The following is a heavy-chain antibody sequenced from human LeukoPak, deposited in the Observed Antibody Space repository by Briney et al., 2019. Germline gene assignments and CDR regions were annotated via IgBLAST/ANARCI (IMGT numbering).Heavy chain of an antibody. CDR2: IWYDGSNK. J-gene: IGHJ4*02. D-gene: IGHD1-26*01. Sequence: PGRSLRLSCAASGFTFSSYGMHWVRQAPGKGLEGVAIIWYDGSNKYYADSVKGRFTISRDNSKNTLYLQMNSLRAEDTAVYYCARVKGSGATGACDYWGQGTLVTVSS. CDR1: GFTFSSYG. V-gene: IGHV3-33*01. CDR3: ARVKGSGATGACDY.